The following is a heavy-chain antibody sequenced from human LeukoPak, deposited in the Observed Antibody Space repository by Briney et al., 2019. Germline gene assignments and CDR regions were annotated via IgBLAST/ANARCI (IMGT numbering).Heavy chain of an antibody. CDR1: GGSISHVAYS. CDR2: FHHTVGI. V-gene: IGHV4-30-2*01. CDR3: VRGGGLPNCGGYCPPDT. Sequence: PSETLSLTCTVSGGSISHVAYSWSWIRQPPGEGLEWIGLFHHTVGIDYKPSLKSRVTISGDRTKNQLSLTLTSVTAADTAVYYCVRGGGLPNCGGYCPPDTWGQGRMVIVSS. J-gene: IGHJ3*02. D-gene: IGHD2-21*02.